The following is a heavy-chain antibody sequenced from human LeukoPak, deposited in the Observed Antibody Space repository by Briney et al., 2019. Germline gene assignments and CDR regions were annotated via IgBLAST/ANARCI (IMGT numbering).Heavy chain of an antibody. J-gene: IGHJ5*02. CDR3: ARGANWFDP. V-gene: IGHV4-39*07. CDR1: GGSISSSSYY. CDR2: IYYSGST. Sequence: SETLSLTCTVSGGSISSSSYYWGWIRQPPGKGLEWIGSIYYSGSTYYNPSLKSRVTISVDTSKNQFSLKLSSVTAADTAVYYCARGANWFDPWGQGTLVTVSS.